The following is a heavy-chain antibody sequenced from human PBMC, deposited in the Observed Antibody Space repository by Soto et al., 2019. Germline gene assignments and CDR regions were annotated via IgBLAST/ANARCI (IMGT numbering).Heavy chain of an antibody. D-gene: IGHD3-10*01. CDR2: IIPIFGTA. Sequence: SVKVSCGASGGTFSSYSISWVRQAPVQGLEWMGGIIPIFGTANYAQKFQGRVTITADESTSTAYMELSSLRSEDTAVYYCARSYYYGSGSYYGDYYYYGMYVWGQGTTVTVSS. CDR3: ARSYYYGSGSYYGDYYYYGMYV. J-gene: IGHJ6*02. CDR1: GGTFSSYS. V-gene: IGHV1-69*01.